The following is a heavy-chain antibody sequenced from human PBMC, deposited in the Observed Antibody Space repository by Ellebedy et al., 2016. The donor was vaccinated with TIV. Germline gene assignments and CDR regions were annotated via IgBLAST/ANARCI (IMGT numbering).Heavy chain of an antibody. CDR2: IKQVGSDK. V-gene: IGHV3-7*01. CDR3: ARGGAYWYFDL. Sequence: GGSLRLSCATSGFTFSSYSLNWVRQAPGKGLEWVANIKQVGSDKYYVDSVKGRFTISRDNAKNSLYLQMNSLRAEDTAVYYCARGGAYWYFDLWGRGSLVTVSS. J-gene: IGHJ2*01. D-gene: IGHD4/OR15-4a*01. CDR1: GFTFSSYS.